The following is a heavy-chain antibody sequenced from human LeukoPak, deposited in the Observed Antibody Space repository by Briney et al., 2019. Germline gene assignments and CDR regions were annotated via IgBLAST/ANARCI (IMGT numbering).Heavy chain of an antibody. CDR2: IIPIFGTA. V-gene: IGHV1-69*05. J-gene: IGHJ4*02. Sequence: SVKVSCKASGGTFSSYAISWVRQAPGQGLEWMGRIIPIFGTANYAQKFQGRVTITTDKSTSTAYMELSSLRSEDTAVYYCARDQYYYDSSGYRFDYWGQGTLVTVSS. CDR3: ARDQYYYDSSGYRFDY. D-gene: IGHD3-22*01. CDR1: GGTFSSYA.